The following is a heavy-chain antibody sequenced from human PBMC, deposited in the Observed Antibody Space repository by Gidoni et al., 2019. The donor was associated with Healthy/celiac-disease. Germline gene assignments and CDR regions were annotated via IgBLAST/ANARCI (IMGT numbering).Heavy chain of an antibody. D-gene: IGHD1-26*01. J-gene: IGHJ3*02. V-gene: IGHV3-30*18. CDR3: AKDTTATPHPWNAFDI. Sequence: QVQLVASGGGVVQPGRSLRLSCAASGFTFSSYGMHWVRQDPGKGLEWVAVISYDGSNKYYAEAVKGRFTISRDNSKNTLYLKMNSRRAEDTAVYYCAKDTTATPHPWNAFDIWGQGTMVTVSS. CDR1: GFTFSSYG. CDR2: ISYDGSNK.